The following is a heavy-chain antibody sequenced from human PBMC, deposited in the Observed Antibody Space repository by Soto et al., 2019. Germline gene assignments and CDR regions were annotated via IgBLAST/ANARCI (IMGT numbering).Heavy chain of an antibody. J-gene: IGHJ4*02. CDR1: GYTFTSYD. Sequence: ASVKVSCKASGYTFTSYDINWVRQATGQGLEWMGWMNPNSGNTGYAQKFQGRVTMTRNTSISTAYMELSSLRSEDTAVYYCARGLRVLRYFDWLLHYYFDYRGQGTLVTVSS. CDR2: MNPNSGNT. CDR3: ARGLRVLRYFDWLLHYYFDY. V-gene: IGHV1-8*01. D-gene: IGHD3-9*01.